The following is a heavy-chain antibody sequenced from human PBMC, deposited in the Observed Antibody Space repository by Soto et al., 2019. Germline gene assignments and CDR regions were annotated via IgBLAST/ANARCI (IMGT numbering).Heavy chain of an antibody. J-gene: IGHJ6*02. CDR1: GFTVSSNY. D-gene: IGHD6-13*01. CDR2: IYSGGST. CDR3: ATHSSSHPKYYYYGMDV. V-gene: IGHV3-53*01. Sequence: LRLSCAASGFTVSSNYMIWVRHAPGKGLEWVSVIYSGGSTYDADSVKGRFTISRDNSKNTLYLQMNSLRAEDTAVYYCATHSSSHPKYYYYGMDVWGQGTTVTVS.